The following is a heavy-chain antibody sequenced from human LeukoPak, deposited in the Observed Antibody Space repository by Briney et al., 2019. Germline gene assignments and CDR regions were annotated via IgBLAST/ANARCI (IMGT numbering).Heavy chain of an antibody. CDR2: IYYSGST. V-gene: IGHV4-39*07. D-gene: IGHD1-26*01. J-gene: IGHJ4*02. Sequence: SETLSLTCTVSGGSISSSSYYWGWIRQPPGKGLEWIGSIYYSGSTYYNPSPKSRVTISVDTSKNQFSLKLSSVTAADTAVYYCARDLISGSYGEYYFDYWGQGTLVTVSS. CDR1: GGSISSSSYY. CDR3: ARDLISGSYGEYYFDY.